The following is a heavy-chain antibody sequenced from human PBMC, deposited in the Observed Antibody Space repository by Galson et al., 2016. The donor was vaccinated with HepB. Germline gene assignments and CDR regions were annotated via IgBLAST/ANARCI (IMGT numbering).Heavy chain of an antibody. J-gene: IGHJ6*02. V-gene: IGHV4-4*02. CDR3: ARVGSISYFYGMDV. CDR1: GGPIDTSNW. Sequence: ETLSLTCTVSGGPIDTSNWWSWVRQPPGNGLEWIGEIQHSGRTNYNSSLNSRVIMTVDKSKNEFSLRLTSVTAADTAVYYCARVGSISYFYGMDVWGQGTTVTV. CDR2: IQHSGRT. D-gene: IGHD2-15*01.